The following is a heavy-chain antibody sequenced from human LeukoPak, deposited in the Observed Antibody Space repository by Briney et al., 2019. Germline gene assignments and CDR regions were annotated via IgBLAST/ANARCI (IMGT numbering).Heavy chain of an antibody. V-gene: IGHV4-59*01. CDR1: GGSISSYY. Sequence: SETLSLTCTVSGGSISSYYWSWLRQPPGKGLEWIGYIYYSGSTNYNPSLQSRVTISVDTSKNQFSLKLSSVTAADTAVYYCARANGGLRSPSLHYYYYYGMDVWGQGTTVTVSS. CDR3: ARANGGLRSPSLHYYYYYGMDV. CDR2: IYYSGST. J-gene: IGHJ6*02. D-gene: IGHD5-12*01.